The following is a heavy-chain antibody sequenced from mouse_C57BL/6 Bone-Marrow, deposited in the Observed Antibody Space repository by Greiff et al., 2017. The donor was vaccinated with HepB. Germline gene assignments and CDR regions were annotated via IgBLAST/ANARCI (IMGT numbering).Heavy chain of an antibody. J-gene: IGHJ3*01. Sequence: EVHLVESGGGLVKPGGSLKLSCAASGFTFSSYAMSWVRQTPEKRLEWVATISDGGSYTYYPDNVKGRFTISRDNAKNNLYLQMSHLKSEDTAMYYCARDWGYSNYGAYWGQGTLVTVSA. CDR3: ARDWGYSNYGAY. CDR1: GFTFSSYA. V-gene: IGHV5-4*01. CDR2: ISDGGSYT. D-gene: IGHD2-5*01.